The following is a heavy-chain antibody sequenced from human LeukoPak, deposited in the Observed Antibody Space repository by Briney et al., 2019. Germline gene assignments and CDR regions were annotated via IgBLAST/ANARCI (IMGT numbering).Heavy chain of an antibody. CDR1: GYTFTGYY. J-gene: IGHJ4*02. CDR3: ARMLRNCSSTSCSYTGLDY. V-gene: IGHV1-2*02. CDR2: INPNSGGT. Sequence: ASVKVSCKASGYTFTGYYMHWVRQAPGQGLEWIGWINPNSGGTNYAQKFQGRVTMTRDTSISTAYMELSRLRSDDTAVYYCARMLRNCSSTSCSYTGLDYWGQGTLVTVSS. D-gene: IGHD2-2*01.